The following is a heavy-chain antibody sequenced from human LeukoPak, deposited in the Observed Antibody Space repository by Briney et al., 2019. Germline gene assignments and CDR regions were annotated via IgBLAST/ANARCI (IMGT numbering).Heavy chain of an antibody. CDR2: INSDGSST. J-gene: IGHJ4*02. CDR1: GFTFSSYA. V-gene: IGHV3-74*01. CDR3: ARDETMVRRYYFDY. Sequence: PGGSLRLSCAASGFTFSSYAMHWVRQAPGKGLVWVSRINSDGSSTSYADSVKGRFTISRDNAKNTLYLQMNSLRAEDTAVYYCARDETMVRRYYFDYWGQGTLVTVSS. D-gene: IGHD3-10*01.